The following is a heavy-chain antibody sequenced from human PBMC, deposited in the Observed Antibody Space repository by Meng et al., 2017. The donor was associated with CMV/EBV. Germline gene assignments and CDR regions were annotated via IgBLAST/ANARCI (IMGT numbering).Heavy chain of an antibody. V-gene: IGHV4-4*07. CDR2: IYPSGST. J-gene: IGHJ5*02. Sequence: GQLQEPGPGLWKPPETLSPTGTASGGSISSYYWSWIRQPAGKGLEWIGRIYPSGSTNYNPSLKSRVTMSVDTSKNQFSLKLSSVTAADTAVYYCARDLMNCSSTSCANWFDPWGQGTLVTVSS. CDR1: GGSISSYY. D-gene: IGHD2-2*01. CDR3: ARDLMNCSSTSCANWFDP.